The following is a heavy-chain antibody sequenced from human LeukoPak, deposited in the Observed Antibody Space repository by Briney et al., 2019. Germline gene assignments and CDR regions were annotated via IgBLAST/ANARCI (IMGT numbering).Heavy chain of an antibody. CDR2: ISSSGSTI. Sequence: GGSLRLSCAASGFTFSSYGMNWVRQAPGKGLEWVSYISSSGSTIYYADSVKGRFTISRDNAKNSLYLQMNSLRAEDTAVYYCARESYYYDSSGYYLVDYWGQGTLVTVSS. V-gene: IGHV3-48*04. CDR3: ARESYYYDSSGYYLVDY. D-gene: IGHD3-22*01. CDR1: GFTFSSYG. J-gene: IGHJ4*02.